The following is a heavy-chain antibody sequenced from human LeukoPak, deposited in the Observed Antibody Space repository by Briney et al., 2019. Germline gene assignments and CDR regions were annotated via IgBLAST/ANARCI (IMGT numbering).Heavy chain of an antibody. D-gene: IGHD3-10*01. CDR3: ARANGGGLDY. Sequence: ASVKVSCKTSGYTFSTYYMHWVRQAPRQGLEWLGIIHPTDSSTSYTQKIQGRVTMTRDTATGTVYLELSSLRSEDTAVYWCARANGGGLDYWGQGTLITVSS. V-gene: IGHV1-46*01. CDR1: GYTFSTYY. CDR2: IHPTDSST. J-gene: IGHJ4*02.